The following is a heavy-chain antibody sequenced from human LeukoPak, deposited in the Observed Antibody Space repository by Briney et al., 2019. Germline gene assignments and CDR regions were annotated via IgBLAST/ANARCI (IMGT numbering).Heavy chain of an antibody. CDR2: MNPNSGNT. CDR3: ASGTQNRAYNYYYYYMDV. D-gene: IGHD1-1*01. V-gene: IGHV1-8*01. Sequence: GASVKVSCKASGYTFTSYDINWVRQATGQGLEWMGWMNPNSGNTGYAQKFQGRVTITADKSTSTAYMELSSLRSEDTAVYYCASGTQNRAYNYYYYYMDVWGKGTTVTVSS. CDR1: GYTFTSYD. J-gene: IGHJ6*03.